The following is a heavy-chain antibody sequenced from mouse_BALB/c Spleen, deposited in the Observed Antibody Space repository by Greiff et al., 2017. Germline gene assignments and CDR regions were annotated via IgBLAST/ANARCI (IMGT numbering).Heavy chain of an antibody. D-gene: IGHD2-4*01. CDR1: GFSLTSYG. J-gene: IGHJ4*01. V-gene: IGHV2-2*02. Sequence: QVQLKESGPGLVQPSQSLSITCTVSGFSLTSYGVHWVRQSPGKGLEWLGVIWSGGSTDYNAAFISRLSISKDNSKSQVYFKMNSLQANDTAIYYCARNFALLSYDYDDAMDYWGQGTSVTVSS. CDR3: ARNFALLSYDYDDAMDY. CDR2: IWSGGST.